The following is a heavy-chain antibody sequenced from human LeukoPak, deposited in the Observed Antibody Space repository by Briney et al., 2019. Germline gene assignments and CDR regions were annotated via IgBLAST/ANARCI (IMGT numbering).Heavy chain of an antibody. D-gene: IGHD5-12*01. V-gene: IGHV4-34*01. J-gene: IGHJ3*02. CDR1: GGSFSGYY. CDR3: AGRAGSGYDPSDAFDI. CDR2: INHSGST. Sequence: PSETLSLTCAVYGGSFSGYYWSWIRQPPGKGLEWIGEINHSGSTNYNPSLKSRVTISVDTSKNQFSLKLSSVTAADTAVYYCAGRAGSGYDPSDAFDIWGQGTMVTVSS.